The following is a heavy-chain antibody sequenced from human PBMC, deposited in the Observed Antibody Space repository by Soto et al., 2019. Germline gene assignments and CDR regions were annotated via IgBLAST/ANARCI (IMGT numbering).Heavy chain of an antibody. CDR1: GFSFKDYY. CDR3: ATDPVAVTGSFIDS. J-gene: IGHJ4*02. CDR2: ITSSGGNA. V-gene: IGHV3-11*04. Sequence: GSLVLACAASGFSFKDYYMTWMRQTPEKGLEWISTITSSGGNAYYAASVKGRVTISRDNAHNSLYLQMNSLRGDDTAVYFCATDPVAVTGSFIDSWGQGTLVTVYS. D-gene: IGHD2-21*02.